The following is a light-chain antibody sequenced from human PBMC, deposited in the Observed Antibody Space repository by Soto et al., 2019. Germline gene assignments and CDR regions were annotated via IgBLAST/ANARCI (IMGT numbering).Light chain of an antibody. CDR3: QQFINYTLT. Sequence: AIQFTQSPSSLSASVGDRVTITCRASQGMGSGLAWYQQKPGKAPKLLIYDASALGGGVPSRFSGSGSGTDFTLAISSLQPEDFATYYCQQFINYTLTFGQGTRLE. J-gene: IGKJ5*01. V-gene: IGKV1D-13*01. CDR2: DAS. CDR1: QGMGSG.